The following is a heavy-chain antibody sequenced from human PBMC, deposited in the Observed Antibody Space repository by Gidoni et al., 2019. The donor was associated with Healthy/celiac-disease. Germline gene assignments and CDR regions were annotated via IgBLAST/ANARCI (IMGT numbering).Heavy chain of an antibody. CDR2: ISYDGSNK. D-gene: IGHD2-15*01. CDR1: GCTFSSYA. J-gene: IGHJ4*02. Sequence: QVQLVESGGGVVPPGRSLRRSCSASGCTFSSYAKHWFRQAPGKRLEWVAVISYDGSNKYYADSVKGRFTISRDNSKNTLYLQMNSLRAEDTAVYYCARDEGYVRSGGSCFDYWGQGTLVTVSS. V-gene: IGHV3-30-3*01. CDR3: ARDEGYVRSGGSCFDY.